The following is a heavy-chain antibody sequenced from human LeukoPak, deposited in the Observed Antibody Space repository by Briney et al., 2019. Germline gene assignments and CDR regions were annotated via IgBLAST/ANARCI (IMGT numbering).Heavy chain of an antibody. V-gene: IGHV4-61*01. CDR2: IYYSGST. CDR3: ARDHAYGVPYYFDY. D-gene: IGHD3-10*01. J-gene: IGHJ4*02. Sequence: SETLSLTCTVSGGSVSSGSYYWSWIRQPPGKGLEWIGYIYYSGSTNYNPSLKSRVTISVDTSKNQFSLKLSSVTAADTAVYYCARDHAYGVPYYFDYWGQGTLVTVSS. CDR1: GGSVSSGSYY.